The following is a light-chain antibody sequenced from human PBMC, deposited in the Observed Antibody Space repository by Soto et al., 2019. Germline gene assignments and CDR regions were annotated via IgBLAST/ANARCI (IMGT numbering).Light chain of an antibody. CDR2: GAS. CDR1: QSVSSNF. J-gene: IGKJ4*01. CDR3: QEFEDVPPHT. Sequence: EIVMTQSPGTLSLSPGERATLSCRASQSVSSNFLAWYQQRPGQAPRLLMDGASSRAAGIPDRFSGSGSGTDFTLTISSLQPEDIATYYCQEFEDVPPHTFGGGTKVEIK. V-gene: IGKV3-20*01.